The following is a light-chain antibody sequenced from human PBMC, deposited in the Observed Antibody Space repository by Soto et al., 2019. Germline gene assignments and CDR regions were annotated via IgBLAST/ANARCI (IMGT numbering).Light chain of an antibody. J-gene: IGLJ1*01. Sequence: QSVLTQPASVSGSPGQSITISCTVTSSDVGGYDFVSWYQHHPGKAPKLRISEVSDRPSGVSDRFSVSKSGNTASMTIPGPHAEDEADYYCTSYTSSRTYVFGNGTKLTVL. CDR3: TSYTSSRTYV. V-gene: IGLV2-14*01. CDR2: EVS. CDR1: SSDVGGYDF.